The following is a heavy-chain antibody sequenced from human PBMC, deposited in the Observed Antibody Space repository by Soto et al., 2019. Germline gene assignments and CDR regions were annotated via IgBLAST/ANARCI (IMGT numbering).Heavy chain of an antibody. V-gene: IGHV1-69*01. CDR1: GGNFNNYA. Sequence: QVQLVQSGAELKNPGSSVNVSCKSSGGNFNNYAISWVRQAPGQGLEWVGRIIPIFGAAHYAPNLEGRVTITADEPTSTVYMELKSLRSEDTAIYYCAREHQPRVRGAFDNWGQGTLVSVSS. CDR2: IIPIFGAA. J-gene: IGHJ4*02. CDR3: AREHQPRVRGAFDN.